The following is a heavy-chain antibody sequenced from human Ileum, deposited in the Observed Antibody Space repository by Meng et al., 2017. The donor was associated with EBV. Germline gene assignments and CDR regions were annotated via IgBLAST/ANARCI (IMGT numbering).Heavy chain of an antibody. CDR1: GGSIISSKW. Sequence: QVQLQESGPRRVKPSGTVSLTCAVSGGSIISSKWWSWVRQSPGTGLEWIGEIYHHGTTNYNPSLKSRVTISVDTSKNKFFLNLTSLTAADTAVYYCARLDSSGYYFGGWFDPWGQGILVTVSS. J-gene: IGHJ5*02. CDR3: ARLDSSGYYFGGWFDP. CDR2: IYHHGTT. D-gene: IGHD3-22*01. V-gene: IGHV4-4*02.